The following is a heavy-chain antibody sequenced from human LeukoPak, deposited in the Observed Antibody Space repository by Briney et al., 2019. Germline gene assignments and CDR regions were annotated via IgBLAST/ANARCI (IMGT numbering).Heavy chain of an antibody. V-gene: IGHV3-23*01. Sequence: GGSLRLSCAASGFTFSSYAMSWVRQAPGKGLEWVSAISGSGGSTYYADSVKGRFTISRDNSKNTLYLQMNSLRAEDTAVYYCANAGWPDRNFDYWGQGTLVTVSS. J-gene: IGHJ4*02. CDR3: ANAGWPDRNFDY. D-gene: IGHD2-15*01. CDR2: ISGSGGST. CDR1: GFTFSSYA.